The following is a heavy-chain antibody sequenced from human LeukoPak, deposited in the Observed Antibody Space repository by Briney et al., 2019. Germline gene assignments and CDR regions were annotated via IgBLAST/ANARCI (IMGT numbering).Heavy chain of an antibody. CDR2: IYPGDSDT. CDR3: ARQSYYYGSGSYYHFDY. Sequence: GESLKISCKGSGYSFTSYWIGWVRQMPGKGLEWMGIIYPGDSDTRCSPSFQGQVTISADKSISTAYLQWSSLKASDTAMYYCARQSYYYGSGSYYHFDYWGQGTLVTVSS. V-gene: IGHV5-51*01. J-gene: IGHJ4*02. CDR1: GYSFTSYW. D-gene: IGHD3-10*01.